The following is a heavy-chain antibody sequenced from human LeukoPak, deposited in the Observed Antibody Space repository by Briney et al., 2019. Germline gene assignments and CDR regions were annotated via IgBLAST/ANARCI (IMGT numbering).Heavy chain of an antibody. CDR2: IDDSGDT. CDR1: GYTFSGYY. CDR3: ARGRGWLRLDF. D-gene: IGHD5-12*01. Sequence: ASVKVSCKASGYTFSGYYIHWLRPAAGQGLEWMGWIDDSGDTYYARNFQGRVTMTRDTSISTSYMDLSSLTSDDTAIYHCARGRGWLRLDFWGQGTLVTVSS. V-gene: IGHV1-2*02. J-gene: IGHJ4*02.